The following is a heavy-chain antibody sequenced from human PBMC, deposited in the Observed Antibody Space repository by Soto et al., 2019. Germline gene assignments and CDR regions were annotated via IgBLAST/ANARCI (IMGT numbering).Heavy chain of an antibody. Sequence: GASVKVCCKASGYTFTGYYIHWVREAPGQGLEWMGWINPQTGGTSYAQKFQGRVTLSRDTSINTAYLELSRLTFDDAAVYFCARERYQVISDGMDVWGQGTTVTVSS. CDR3: ARERYQVISDGMDV. CDR2: INPQTGGT. D-gene: IGHD2-2*01. J-gene: IGHJ6*02. V-gene: IGHV1-2*02. CDR1: GYTFTGYY.